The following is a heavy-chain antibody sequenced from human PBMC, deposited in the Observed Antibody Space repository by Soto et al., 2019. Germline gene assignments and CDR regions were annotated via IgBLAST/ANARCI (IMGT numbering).Heavy chain of an antibody. CDR2: IMPIFRTP. D-gene: IGHD1-1*01. J-gene: IGHJ6*02. CDR1: GGTFRNSA. CDR3: ARDNDRPQLGGNYYYILDV. V-gene: IGHV1-69*12. Sequence: QVQPEQSGPEVKKPGSSVKVSCKASGGTFRNSAISWVRQAPGQGLEWMGGIMPIFRTPDYAQKFQGRVTITADESASTAYMELTGLRSDDTAVYYCARDNDRPQLGGNYYYILDVWGHGTTVTVSS.